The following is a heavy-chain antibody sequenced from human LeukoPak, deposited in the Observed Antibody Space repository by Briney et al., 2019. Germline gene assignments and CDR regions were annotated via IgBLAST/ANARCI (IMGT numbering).Heavy chain of an antibody. CDR3: ARSSSLYSSGWYENAFDI. CDR2: INPNSGGT. CDR1: GYTFTGYY. V-gene: IGHV1-2*02. Sequence: GASVKVSCKASGYTFTGYYMHWVRQAPGQGLEWMGWINPNSGGTNYAQKFQGRVTMTRDTSISTAYMELSRLRSDDTAVYYCARSSSLYSSGWYENAFDIWGQGTMVTVSS. J-gene: IGHJ3*02. D-gene: IGHD6-19*01.